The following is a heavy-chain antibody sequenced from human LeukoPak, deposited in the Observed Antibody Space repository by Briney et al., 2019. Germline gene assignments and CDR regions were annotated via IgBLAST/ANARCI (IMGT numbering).Heavy chain of an antibody. CDR1: GFTFSRYS. V-gene: IGHV3-21*01. D-gene: IGHD1/OR15-1a*01. CDR2: TSIGSTYT. Sequence: GGSLRLSCAASGFTFSRYSMNWVRQAPGKGLEWVSSTSIGSTYTYYADSVKGRFTISRDNAKNSLYLQMNSLRAEDTAVYYCARGNTKSGRDAFDIWGQGTMVTVSS. CDR3: ARGNTKSGRDAFDI. J-gene: IGHJ3*02.